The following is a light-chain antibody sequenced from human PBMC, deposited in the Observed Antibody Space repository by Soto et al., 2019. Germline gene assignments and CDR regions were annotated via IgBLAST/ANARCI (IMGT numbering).Light chain of an antibody. V-gene: IGKV1-5*03. J-gene: IGKJ1*01. CDR3: QQYNNYRRT. CDR2: KAS. Sequence: DIQMTQSPSTLSASVGDRVTITCRASQSINTWVAWYQQKPGKAPKLLIYKASSLESGVPSRFSGSGSGTEFNLTISSLQPDDFSTYYCQQYNNYRRTFGQGTRVEV. CDR1: QSINTW.